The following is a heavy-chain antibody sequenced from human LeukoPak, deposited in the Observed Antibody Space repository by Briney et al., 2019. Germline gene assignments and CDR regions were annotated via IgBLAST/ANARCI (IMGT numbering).Heavy chain of an antibody. CDR2: ISWDSSSI. V-gene: IGHV3-9*03. J-gene: IGHJ3*02. D-gene: IGHD6-19*01. CDR3: AKSESSGWPIDAFDI. CDR1: GFTFDDYA. Sequence: PGGSLRLSCAASGFTFDDYAMHWVRQAPGKGPEWVSGISWDSSSIGYADSVKGRFTISRDNAKNSLYLQMNSLRAEDMALYYCAKSESSGWPIDAFDIWGQGTMVTVSS.